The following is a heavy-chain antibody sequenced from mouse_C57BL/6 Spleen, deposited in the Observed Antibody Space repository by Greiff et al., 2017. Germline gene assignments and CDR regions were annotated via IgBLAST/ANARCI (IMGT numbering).Heavy chain of an antibody. CDR2: INPYYGTT. Sequence: EVQLQEPGPELVKPGASVKMSCKASGYSFTDYSMNWVKQSNGKSLEWIGVINPYYGTTSYNQKFKGKATLTVDQSSSTAYMQLNSLTSADSAVYYYASRNTIVAQCDYWGQGTTLTVSS. CDR1: GYSFTDYS. CDR3: ASRNTIVAQCDY. D-gene: IGHD1-1*01. J-gene: IGHJ2*01. V-gene: IGHV1-39*01.